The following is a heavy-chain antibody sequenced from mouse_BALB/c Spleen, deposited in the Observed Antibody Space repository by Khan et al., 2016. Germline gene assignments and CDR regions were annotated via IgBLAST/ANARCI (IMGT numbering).Heavy chain of an antibody. V-gene: IGHV3-8*02. J-gene: IGHJ2*01. CDR1: GDSITSGY. CDR2: ISYSGST. CDR3: ASYDSSGSFFDY. Sequence: VQLKQSGPSLVKPFQTLSLSCSVTGDSITSGYWNWIRKFPGNKLEYMGYISYSGSTYYNPSLKSRISITRDTSKTQYFLQLNSVTTEDTATYYCASYDSSGSFFDYWGQGTTLTVSS. D-gene: IGHD3-2*01.